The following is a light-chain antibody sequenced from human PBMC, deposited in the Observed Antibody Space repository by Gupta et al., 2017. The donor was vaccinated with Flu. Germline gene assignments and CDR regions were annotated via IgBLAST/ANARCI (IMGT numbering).Light chain of an antibody. Sequence: EIVLTQSPGTLSVSPGERATLSCRASQSVTSNYLAWYQQRPGQAPRLLIYGASSRATGIPDRFSGSGSGTEFTLTISRLEPEDFAVYYCQQDCSSPRTFGQGTKVEIK. CDR1: QSVTSNY. V-gene: IGKV3-20*01. J-gene: IGKJ1*01. CDR3: QQDCSSPRT. CDR2: GAS.